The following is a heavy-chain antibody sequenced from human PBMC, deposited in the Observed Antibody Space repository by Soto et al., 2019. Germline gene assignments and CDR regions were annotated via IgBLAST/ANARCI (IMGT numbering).Heavy chain of an antibody. Sequence: SETLSLTCTVSGGSISSGGYYWSWIRQHPGKGLEWIGYIYYSGSTYYNPSLKSRVTISVDTSKNQFSLKLSSVTAADTAVYYCARAISAAMPRDYYYYYGMDVWGQGTTVTVSS. CDR1: GGSISSGGYY. V-gene: IGHV4-31*03. CDR3: ARAISAAMPRDYYYYYGMDV. J-gene: IGHJ6*02. D-gene: IGHD2-2*01. CDR2: IYYSGST.